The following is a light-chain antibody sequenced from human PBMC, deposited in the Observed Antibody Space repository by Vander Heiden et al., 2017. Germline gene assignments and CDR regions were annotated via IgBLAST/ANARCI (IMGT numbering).Light chain of an antibody. CDR3: QQRSNWWT. CDR2: DAS. V-gene: IGKV3-11*01. Sequence: EIVLPQSPATLSLSPGERATLSCRASQSVSSYLAWYQQKPGQAPSLLIYDASNRATGIPARFSGSGSGTDFTLTISSLEPEDFAVYYCQQRSNWWTFGQGTKVEIK. CDR1: QSVSSY. J-gene: IGKJ1*01.